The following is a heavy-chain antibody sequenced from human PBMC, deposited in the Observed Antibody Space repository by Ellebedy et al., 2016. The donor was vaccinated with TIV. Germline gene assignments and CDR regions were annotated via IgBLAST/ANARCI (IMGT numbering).Heavy chain of an antibody. CDR2: INRNGVHK. Sequence: GESLKISCTASRFTFSSYWMSWVRQAPGKGLEWVANINRNGVHKYYVDSVKGRFTISRDNAKNSLYLQMNSLRVEDTAVYHCARDGAYGDYSPGYYGMDVWGQGTTVTVSS. CDR3: ARDGAYGDYSPGYYGMDV. D-gene: IGHD3-22*01. V-gene: IGHV3-7*03. J-gene: IGHJ6*02. CDR1: RFTFSSYW.